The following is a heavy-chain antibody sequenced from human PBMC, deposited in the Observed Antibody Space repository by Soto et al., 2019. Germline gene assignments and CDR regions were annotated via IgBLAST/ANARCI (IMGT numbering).Heavy chain of an antibody. Sequence: QVQLVQSGAEVKKPGSSVKVSCKASGGTFSSYAISWVRQAPGQGLEWMGGITPILGTANYAQKFQGRVTITADESTSTAYMELSSLRSADTAVYYCAREGAGYSSSGVHYGMDVWGQGTTVTVSS. CDR3: AREGAGYSSSGVHYGMDV. J-gene: IGHJ6*02. V-gene: IGHV1-69*11. CDR2: ITPILGTA. CDR1: GGTFSSYA. D-gene: IGHD6-6*01.